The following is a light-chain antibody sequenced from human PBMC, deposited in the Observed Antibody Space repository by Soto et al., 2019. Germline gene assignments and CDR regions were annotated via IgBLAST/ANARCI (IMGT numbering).Light chain of an antibody. V-gene: IGLV2-8*01. CDR1: SSDVGGYNY. J-gene: IGLJ1*01. Sequence: QSALTQPPSASGSPGQSVAISCTGTSSDVGGYNYVSWYQQHPGKAPKLMIYEVNKRPSGVPDRFYGSKSGNTASLTVSGLQAEDAADYYCSSYAGSSNVFGTGTQVTVL. CDR2: EVN. CDR3: SSYAGSSNV.